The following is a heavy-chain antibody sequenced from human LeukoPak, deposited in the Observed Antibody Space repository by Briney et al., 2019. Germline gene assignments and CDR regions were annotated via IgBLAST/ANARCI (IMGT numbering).Heavy chain of an antibody. CDR3: ARMTIRKDYYYYGMDV. J-gene: IGHJ6*02. CDR1: GYTFTGNY. CDR2: INPNSGGT. Sequence: ASVKVSCKASGYTFTGNYMHWVRQAPGQGLEWMGWINPNSGGTNYAQKFQGRVTMTRDTSISTAYMELSRLRSDDTAVYYCARMTIRKDYYYYGMDVWGQGTTVTVSS. V-gene: IGHV1-2*02. D-gene: IGHD4/OR15-4a*01.